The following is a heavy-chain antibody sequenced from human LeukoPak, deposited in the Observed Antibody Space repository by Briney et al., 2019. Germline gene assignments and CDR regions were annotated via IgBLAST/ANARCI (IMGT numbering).Heavy chain of an antibody. CDR1: GGSINNHY. D-gene: IGHD2-2*03. CDR2: IHSTGST. J-gene: IGHJ4*02. V-gene: IGHV4-59*11. CDR3: ASLGFCTGTRCLEDS. Sequence: SETLSLTCTVSGGSINNHYWSWIRQPPGKGLEWIGYIHSTGSTHYNPSLKSRVTISVDRPENQFSLKVTSVTAADTAVYYCASLGFCTGTRCLEDSWGQGTLVTVAS.